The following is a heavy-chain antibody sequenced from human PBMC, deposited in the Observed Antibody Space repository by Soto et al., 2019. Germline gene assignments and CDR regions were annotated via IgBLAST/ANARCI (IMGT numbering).Heavy chain of an antibody. J-gene: IGHJ4*02. Sequence: GGSLRLSCAASGRTFSGHWMPWVRQTPGAGLQWVASIKPDGSETFYVDPVKGRFTSSRDNARNSLFLQMDSLRADDTAVYYCTSRPSGMTYHAVFDFWGQGTLVTVSS. CDR2: IKPDGSET. CDR3: TSRPSGMTYHAVFDF. D-gene: IGHD2-21*02. V-gene: IGHV3-7*03. CDR1: GRTFSGHW.